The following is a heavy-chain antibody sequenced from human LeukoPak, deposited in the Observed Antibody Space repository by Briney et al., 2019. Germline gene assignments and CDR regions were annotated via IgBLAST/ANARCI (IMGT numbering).Heavy chain of an antibody. CDR3: AKRRDAFDI. CDR1: GFTFGNYA. Sequence: GGSLRLSCVASGFTFGNYAMGWLRQAPGRRPEWVSSLTDSGGTTYYVDSVKGRFAISRDNSKNTLYLHMNSLRAEDTAVYYCAKRRDAFDIWGQGTVVTVSS. CDR2: LTDSGGTT. J-gene: IGHJ3*02. V-gene: IGHV3-23*01.